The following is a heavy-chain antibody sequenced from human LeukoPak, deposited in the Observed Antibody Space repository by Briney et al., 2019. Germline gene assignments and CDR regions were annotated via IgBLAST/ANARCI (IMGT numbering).Heavy chain of an antibody. Sequence: ASVKVSCTASGYTFTSYYMHWVRQAAGQGLEWLGIINPSGGSTSYAQKFQGRVTMTRDTSTSTVYMELSSLRSEDTAVYYCARGPVEAVFGVSTEDWGQGTTVTVSS. V-gene: IGHV1-46*01. J-gene: IGHJ6*02. CDR2: INPSGGST. D-gene: IGHD3-10*02. CDR1: GYTFTSYY. CDR3: ARGPVEAVFGVSTED.